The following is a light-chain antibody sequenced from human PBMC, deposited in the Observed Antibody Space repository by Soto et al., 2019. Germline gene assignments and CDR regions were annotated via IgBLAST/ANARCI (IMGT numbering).Light chain of an antibody. CDR1: QSISSW. CDR3: QQYDISSGT. CDR2: DAS. J-gene: IGKJ1*01. Sequence: DIQMTQSPSTLSASVGDRVTITCRASQSISSWLAWYQQKPGRAPKLLIYDASTLQRGVPSRFSGSGSGTESTLNISSLQPEDFATYYCQQYDISSGTFGQGTKVDNK. V-gene: IGKV1-5*01.